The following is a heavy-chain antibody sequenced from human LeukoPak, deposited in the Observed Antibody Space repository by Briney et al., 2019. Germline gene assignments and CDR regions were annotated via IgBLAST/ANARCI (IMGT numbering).Heavy chain of an antibody. V-gene: IGHV3-23*01. CDR2: TSGSGGST. Sequence: PGGSLRLSCAASGFTLRSYAMSWVRQAPAKGLEWVSATSGSGGSTYYADSGKGRFTISRDKSKNTLYMEMSRLRAEDTAVYYCAKEALALSLVAFDIWGQGKMVTVSS. CDR1: GFTLRSYA. CDR3: AKEALALSLVAFDI. J-gene: IGHJ3*02.